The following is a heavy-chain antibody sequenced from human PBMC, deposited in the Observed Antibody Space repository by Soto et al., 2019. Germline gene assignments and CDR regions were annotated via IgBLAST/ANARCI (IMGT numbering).Heavy chain of an antibody. Sequence: EVQLVESGGGLVKPGGSLRLSCAASGFTFSRYGMNWLRQAPGKGLEWVASISSSTCYVYYADSVKGRFSTSRDNAKNILYLEMYGLRTEDTAVYYCARDPSEGRVGNWFESWGQGTLVTVSS. V-gene: IGHV3-21*02. J-gene: IGHJ5*01. D-gene: IGHD2-2*01. CDR1: GFTFSRYG. CDR3: ARDPSEGRVGNWFES. CDR2: ISSSTCYV.